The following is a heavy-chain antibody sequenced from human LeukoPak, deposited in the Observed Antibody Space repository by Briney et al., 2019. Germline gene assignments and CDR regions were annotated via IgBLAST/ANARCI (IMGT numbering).Heavy chain of an antibody. Sequence: AGGSLRLSCAASKFTFSHYAMHWVRQAPGKGLEWVAVIWNDGSDKYYADSVKGRFTVSRDNSRNILYLQMDSLRAEDTGVHYCAKDAQRGFDYSNSLQHWGPGTLVTVSS. J-gene: IGHJ1*01. CDR2: IWNDGSDK. V-gene: IGHV3-33*06. D-gene: IGHD4-11*01. CDR3: AKDAQRGFDYSNSLQH. CDR1: KFTFSHYA.